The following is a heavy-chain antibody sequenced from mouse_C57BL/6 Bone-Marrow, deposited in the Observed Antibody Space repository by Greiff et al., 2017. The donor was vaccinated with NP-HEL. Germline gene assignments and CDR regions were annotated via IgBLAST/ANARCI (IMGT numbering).Heavy chain of an antibody. CDR3: ARRDDYDGAFAY. CDR1: GFTFSDYG. J-gene: IGHJ3*01. CDR2: ISNLAYSI. Sequence: EVQGVESGGGLVQPGGSLKLSCAASGFTFSDYGMAWVRQAPRKGPEWVAFISNLAYSIYYADTVTGRFTISRENAKNTLYLEMSSLRSEDTAMYYCARRDDYDGAFAYWGQGTLVTVSA. D-gene: IGHD2-4*01. V-gene: IGHV5-15*01.